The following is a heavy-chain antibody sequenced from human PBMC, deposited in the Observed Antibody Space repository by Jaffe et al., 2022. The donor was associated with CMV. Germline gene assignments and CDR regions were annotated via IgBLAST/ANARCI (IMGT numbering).Heavy chain of an antibody. J-gene: IGHJ5*02. V-gene: IGHV4-34*01. CDR3: ARGGPTTHSSGWYSYRNNWFDP. CDR1: GGSFSGYY. CDR2: INHSGST. D-gene: IGHD6-19*01. Sequence: QVQLQQWGAGLLKPSETLSLTCAVYGGSFSGYYWSWIRQPPGKGLEWIGEINHSGSTNYNPSLKSRVTISVDTSKNQFSLKLSSVTAADTAVYYCARGGPTTHSSGWYSYRNNWFDPWGQGTLVTVSS.